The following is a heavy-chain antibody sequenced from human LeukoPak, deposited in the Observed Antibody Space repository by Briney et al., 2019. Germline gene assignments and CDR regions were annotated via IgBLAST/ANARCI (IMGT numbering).Heavy chain of an antibody. D-gene: IGHD6-13*01. CDR2: IHSGGVT. J-gene: IGHJ5*02. CDR1: GDSISSGGHY. CDR3: ARLSVAAVGRLNYFDP. Sequence: PSETLSLTCSVSGDSISSGGHYWSWIRQHPVMGLEWIGHIHSGGVTYYNPSLKSRTTISVDTSKNQFSLRMSSVTAADMALYYCARLSVAAVGRLNYFDPWGQGTLVTVSS. V-gene: IGHV4-31*03.